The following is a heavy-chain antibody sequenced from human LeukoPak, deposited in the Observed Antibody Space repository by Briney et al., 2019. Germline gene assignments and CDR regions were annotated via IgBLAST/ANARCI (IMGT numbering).Heavy chain of an antibody. V-gene: IGHV3-20*04. CDR2: INWNGGST. J-gene: IGHJ4*02. CDR1: GFTFDDYG. CDR3: AKVGYYDSSGYYSGLDY. Sequence: GGSLRLSCAASGFTFDDYGMSWVRQAPGKGLEWVSGINWNGGSTYYADSVKGRFTISRDNSKNTLYLQMNSLRAEDTAVYYCAKVGYYDSSGYYSGLDYWGQGTLVTVSS. D-gene: IGHD3-22*01.